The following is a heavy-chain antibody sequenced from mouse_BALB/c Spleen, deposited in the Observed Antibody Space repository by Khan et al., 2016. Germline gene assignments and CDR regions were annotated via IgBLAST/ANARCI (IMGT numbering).Heavy chain of an antibody. CDR3: ARLHYYGYMNY. CDR2: INPDSSMI. D-gene: IGHD1-2*01. Sequence: EVKLLESGGGLVQPGGSLKLSCAASGFDFSRYWMSWVRQAPGKGLEWIGEINPDSSMINYTPSLKDKFIISRDNAKNTLYLQMSKVRSEDTALYFCARLHYYGYMNYWGQGTTLTVSS. CDR1: GFDFSRYW. V-gene: IGHV4-1*02. J-gene: IGHJ2*01.